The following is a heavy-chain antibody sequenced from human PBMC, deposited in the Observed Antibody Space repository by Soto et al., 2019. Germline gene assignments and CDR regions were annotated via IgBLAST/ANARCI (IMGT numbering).Heavy chain of an antibody. CDR3: AGSPYGDYVPFDY. Sequence: SETLSLTCAVSGGSISSANWWNLVRQPPGKGLEWIGEIYHTGSTYYNPSLQSRVTISVDKSRNQFSMRLSSVTAADTAVYYCAGSPYGDYVPFDYWGQGTLVTVSS. CDR2: IYHTGST. J-gene: IGHJ4*02. D-gene: IGHD4-17*01. CDR1: GGSISSANW. V-gene: IGHV4-4*02.